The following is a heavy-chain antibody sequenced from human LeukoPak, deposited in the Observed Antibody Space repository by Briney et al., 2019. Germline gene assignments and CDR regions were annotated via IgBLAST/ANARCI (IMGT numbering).Heavy chain of an antibody. J-gene: IGHJ4*02. CDR3: ARHRNYDYVWGI. V-gene: IGHV5-51*01. CDR1: GYTFATYW. Sequence: GESLKISCEASGYTFATYWIGWVRQMPGKGLEWMGIIYPDDSDTRYSPSFQGQVTISADKSISTAYLQWSSLKASDTAMYYCARHRNYDYVWGIWGQGTLVTVSS. D-gene: IGHD3-16*01. CDR2: IYPDDSDT.